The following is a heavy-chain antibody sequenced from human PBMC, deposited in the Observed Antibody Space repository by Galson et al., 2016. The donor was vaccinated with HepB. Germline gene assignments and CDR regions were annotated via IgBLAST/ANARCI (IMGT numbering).Heavy chain of an antibody. J-gene: IGHJ6*02. Sequence: SLRLPCAASGFTFRSYTMSWVRQAPGQGLERVSAIRDSGDPTYYADSVKGRFTISRDNSKTALYLQMNNLRAEDTAAYYCGKDQRSWFGELFDYYYAMDVWGQGTTVTVSS. V-gene: IGHV3-23*01. CDR3: GKDQRSWFGELFDYYYAMDV. CDR1: GFTFRSYT. D-gene: IGHD3-10*01. CDR2: IRDSGDPT.